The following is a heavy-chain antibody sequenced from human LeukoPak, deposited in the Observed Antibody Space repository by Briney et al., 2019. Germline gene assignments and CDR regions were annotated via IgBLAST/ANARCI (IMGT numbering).Heavy chain of an antibody. CDR3: AREGVEMATIRAFDI. Sequence: PSETLSLTCTVSGGSISSYYWSWVRQPPGKGLEWIGYIYYSGSTNYNPSLKSRVTISVDTSKNQFSLKLSSVTAADTVVYYCAREGVEMATIRAFDIWGQGTMVTVSS. CDR1: GGSISSYY. J-gene: IGHJ3*02. D-gene: IGHD5-24*01. V-gene: IGHV4-59*01. CDR2: IYYSGST.